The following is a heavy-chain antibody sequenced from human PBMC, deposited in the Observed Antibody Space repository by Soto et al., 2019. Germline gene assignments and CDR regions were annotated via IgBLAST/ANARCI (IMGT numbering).Heavy chain of an antibody. CDR3: AREVEGTFDS. V-gene: IGHV4-30-2*01. Sequence: SETLSLTCAVSGGSISSGGYSWHWIRQPPEKGLECIGSIYHSGSTYYNPSLKSRVTISVDRSKNQFSLKLSSVTAADTAVYYCAREVEGTFDSWGQGTLVTVS. D-gene: IGHD2-2*01. CDR1: GGSISSGGYS. CDR2: IYHSGST. J-gene: IGHJ4*02.